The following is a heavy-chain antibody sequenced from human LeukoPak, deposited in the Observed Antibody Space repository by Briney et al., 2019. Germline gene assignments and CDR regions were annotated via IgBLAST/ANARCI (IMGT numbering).Heavy chain of an antibody. Sequence: RASVKVSCKASGYTFTSYGISWVRQAPGQGLEWMGWISAYNGNTNYAQKLQGRVTMTTDTSTSTAYMELRSLRSDDTAVYYCAREALWFGELPFDYWGQGTLVTVSS. D-gene: IGHD3-10*01. J-gene: IGHJ4*02. V-gene: IGHV1-18*04. CDR3: AREALWFGELPFDY. CDR2: ISAYNGNT. CDR1: GYTFTSYG.